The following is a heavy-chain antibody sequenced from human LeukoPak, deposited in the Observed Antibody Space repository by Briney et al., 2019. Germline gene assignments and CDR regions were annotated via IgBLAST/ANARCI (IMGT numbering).Heavy chain of an antibody. CDR1: GFTFSDYA. CDR2: IRGSGSAT. Sequence: GGSLRLSCVASGFTFSDYAMSWVRQAPGKGLEWVSNIRGSGSATYYADSVKGRFTISRDNSKNTLYLQMSSLRAEDTAIYYCAKPARGGWGQGTLVTVSS. J-gene: IGHJ4*02. CDR3: AKPARGG. V-gene: IGHV3-23*01. D-gene: IGHD3-16*01.